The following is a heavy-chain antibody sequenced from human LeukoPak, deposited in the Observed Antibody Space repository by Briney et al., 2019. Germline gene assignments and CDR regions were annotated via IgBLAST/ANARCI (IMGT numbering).Heavy chain of an antibody. CDR2: ISSSGSTI. D-gene: IGHD6-13*01. J-gene: IGHJ6*02. V-gene: IGHV3-11*01. CDR1: GGSFSGYY. CDR3: AKAAAGFNWYYYGMDV. Sequence: LSLTCAVYGGSFSGYYWSWIRQPPGKGLEWVSYISSSGSTIYYADSVKGRFTISRDNAKNSLYLQMNSLRAEDTAVYYCAKAAAGFNWYYYGMDVWGQGTTVTVSS.